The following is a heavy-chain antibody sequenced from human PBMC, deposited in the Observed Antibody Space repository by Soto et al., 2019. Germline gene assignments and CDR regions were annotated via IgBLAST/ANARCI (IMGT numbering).Heavy chain of an antibody. Sequence: GGFLRLSCAASGFTFSSYGMHWVRQAPGKGLEWVAVISYDGSNKYYADSVKGRFTISRDNSKNTLYLQMNSLRAEDTAVYYCAKDISRGQSYYYGSGNAFDIWGQGTMVTVSS. D-gene: IGHD3-10*01. J-gene: IGHJ3*02. V-gene: IGHV3-30*18. CDR1: GFTFSSYG. CDR2: ISYDGSNK. CDR3: AKDISRGQSYYYGSGNAFDI.